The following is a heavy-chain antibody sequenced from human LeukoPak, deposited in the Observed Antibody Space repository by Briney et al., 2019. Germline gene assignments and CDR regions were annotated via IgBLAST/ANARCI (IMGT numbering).Heavy chain of an antibody. V-gene: IGHV4-59*08. CDR3: ARHFDAWDFDY. D-gene: IGHD7-27*01. CDR2: IYYSGST. J-gene: IGHJ4*02. Sequence: SETLSLTCTVSGGSISSYYWSWIRQPPGKGLEWIGYIYYSGSTNYNPSLKSRVTISVDTSKNQFSLKLSSVTAADTAVYYCARHFDAWDFDYWGQGTLVTVSS. CDR1: GGSISSYY.